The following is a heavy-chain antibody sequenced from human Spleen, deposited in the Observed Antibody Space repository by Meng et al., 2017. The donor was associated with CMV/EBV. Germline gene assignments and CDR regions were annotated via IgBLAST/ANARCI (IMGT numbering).Heavy chain of an antibody. J-gene: IGHJ6*02. V-gene: IGHV4-34*01. CDR2: INHSGST. Sequence: GSLRLSCAVYGGSFSGYYWSWIRQPPGKGLEWIGEINHSGSTNYNPSLKSRVTISVDTSKNQFSLKLSSVTAADTAVYYCARIVIPGATYYYYGLDVWGQGTTVTVSS. CDR3: ARIVIPGATYYYYGLDV. CDR1: GGSFSGYY. D-gene: IGHD2-2*01.